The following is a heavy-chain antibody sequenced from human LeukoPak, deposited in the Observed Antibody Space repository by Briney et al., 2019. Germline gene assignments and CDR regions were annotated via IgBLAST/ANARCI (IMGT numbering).Heavy chain of an antibody. D-gene: IGHD2-2*02. J-gene: IGHJ6*02. Sequence: ASVKVSCKASGYTFTSYGISWVRQAPGQGLEWMGWISAYNGNTNYAQKLQGRVTMTTDTSTSTAYMELRSLRSDDTAVYYCARGCSSTSCYRDYYYYYGMDVWGQGTTVTVS. V-gene: IGHV1-18*01. CDR1: GYTFTSYG. CDR3: ARGCSSTSCYRDYYYYYGMDV. CDR2: ISAYNGNT.